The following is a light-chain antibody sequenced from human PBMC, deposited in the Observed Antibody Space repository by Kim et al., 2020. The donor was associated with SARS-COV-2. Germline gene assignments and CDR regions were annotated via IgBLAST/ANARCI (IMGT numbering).Light chain of an antibody. V-gene: IGLV6-57*01. CDR2: EDN. J-gene: IGLJ3*02. CDR3: QSYDSSNWV. Sequence: PGKTVTISCTRSSGSIASNYVQWYQQRPGSSPTTVIYEDNQRPSGVPDRFSGSIDSSSNSASLTISGLKTEDEADYYCQSYDSSNWVFGGGTQLTVL. CDR1: SGSIASNY.